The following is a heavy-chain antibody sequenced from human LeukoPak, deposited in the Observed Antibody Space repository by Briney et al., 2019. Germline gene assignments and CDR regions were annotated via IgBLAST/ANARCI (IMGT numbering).Heavy chain of an antibody. V-gene: IGHV3-21*01. CDR2: ISTSGSYI. CDR1: GFTFSSYN. D-gene: IGHD2/OR15-2a*01. J-gene: IGHJ4*02. CDR3: ARGTTSIDF. Sequence: PGGSLRLSCAASGFTFSSYNMNWVRQAPGKGLEWVSSISTSGSYIYYGDSLKGRFTISRDNAENSLYLQMNTLRAEDTAVYYCARGTTSIDFWRQGTLVTVSS.